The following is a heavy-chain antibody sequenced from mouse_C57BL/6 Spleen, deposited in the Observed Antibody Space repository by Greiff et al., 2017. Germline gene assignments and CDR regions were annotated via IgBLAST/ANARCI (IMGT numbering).Heavy chain of an antibody. CDR2: IYPGSGST. Sequence: QVQLQQPGAELVKPGASVKMSCKASGYTFTSYWITWVKQRPGQGLEWIGDIYPGSGSTNYNEKFKSKATLTVDTSSSTAYMQLSSLPSEDSAVYYCARDYGSSYGYAMDYWGQGTSVTVSS. V-gene: IGHV1-55*01. CDR3: ARDYGSSYGYAMDY. J-gene: IGHJ4*01. D-gene: IGHD1-1*01. CDR1: GYTFTSYW.